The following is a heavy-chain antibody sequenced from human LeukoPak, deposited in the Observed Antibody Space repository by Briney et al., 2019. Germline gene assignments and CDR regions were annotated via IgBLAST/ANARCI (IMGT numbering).Heavy chain of an antibody. J-gene: IGHJ4*02. CDR1: GFTFSSYA. Sequence: GGSLRLSCAASGFTFSSYAMNWVRQAPGKGLEWVSIISGSGGNTFYADSVKGRFTISRDNSKNTLYLQMNNLRDEDTAVYYCAKDPPCSGGTCYGYFESWGQGTLVTVSS. D-gene: IGHD2-15*01. CDR3: AKDPPCSGGTCYGYFES. V-gene: IGHV3-23*01. CDR2: ISGSGGNT.